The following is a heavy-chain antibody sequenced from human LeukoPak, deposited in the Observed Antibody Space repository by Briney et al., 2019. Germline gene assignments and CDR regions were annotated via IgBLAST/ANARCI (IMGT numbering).Heavy chain of an antibody. CDR1: VFTFSSYA. V-gene: IGHV3-33*08. CDR2: IWYDGTSK. CDR3: ARSQSSSLIDY. D-gene: IGHD6-13*01. J-gene: IGHJ4*02. Sequence: GGSLRLSCAASVFTFSSYAMSWVRQAPGKGLEWVAVIWYDGTSKDYADSVKGRFTFSRDNSKNTLYLQMNSLTVEDTAVYYCARSQSSSLIDYWGQGTLVTVSS.